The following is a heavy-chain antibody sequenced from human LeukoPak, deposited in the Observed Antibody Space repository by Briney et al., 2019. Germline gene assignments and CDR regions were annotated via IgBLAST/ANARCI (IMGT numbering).Heavy chain of an antibody. CDR1: GGSISSYY. Sequence: SETLSLTCTVSGGSISSYYWSWIRQPPGKGLVGIGYLYTSGSTNYNPSLTSRVTISVDTSKNQFSLKLSSVTAADTAVYYCARRVYYYDSSGYMGDYYYYMDVWGKGTTVTVSS. J-gene: IGHJ6*03. CDR3: ARRVYYYDSSGYMGDYYYYMDV. V-gene: IGHV4-4*09. D-gene: IGHD3-22*01. CDR2: LYTSGST.